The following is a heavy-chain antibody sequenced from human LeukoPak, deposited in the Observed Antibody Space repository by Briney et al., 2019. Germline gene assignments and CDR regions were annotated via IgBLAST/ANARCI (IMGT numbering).Heavy chain of an antibody. J-gene: IGHJ4*02. Sequence: ASVKVSCKASGYTFTGYYMHWVRQAPGQGLEWMGWINPNSGGTNYAQKFQGWVTMTRDTSISTAYMELSGLRSDDTAVYYCARAKRGYSYGEYYFDYWGQGTLVTVSS. CDR2: INPNSGGT. CDR3: ARAKRGYSYGEYYFDY. D-gene: IGHD5-18*01. V-gene: IGHV1-2*04. CDR1: GYTFTGYY.